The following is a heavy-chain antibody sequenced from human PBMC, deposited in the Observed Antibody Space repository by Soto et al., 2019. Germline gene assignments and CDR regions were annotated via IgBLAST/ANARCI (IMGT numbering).Heavy chain of an antibody. CDR1: GFTFGTYA. CDR3: ARDDVSARQPSYDGLDV. J-gene: IGHJ6*02. D-gene: IGHD6-19*01. Sequence: GGSLRLASVASGFTFGTYAMHWIRRAPGRALEWVAVVSYDGSNKYYGGAVRGRFTVSKDNSNNTLYLQMKNLRSEDTAVYFCARDDVSARQPSYDGLDVWGQGTTVTVSS. V-gene: IGHV3-30-3*01. CDR2: VSYDGSNK.